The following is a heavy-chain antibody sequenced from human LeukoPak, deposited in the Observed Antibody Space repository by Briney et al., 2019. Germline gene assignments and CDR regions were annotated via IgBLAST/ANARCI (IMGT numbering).Heavy chain of an antibody. CDR1: GFTFSSYW. CDR3: ARLEDCSGGSCYSWFDP. J-gene: IGHJ5*02. V-gene: IGHV3-7*01. Sequence: GGSLRLSCAASGFTFSSYWMSWVRQAPGKGLEWVANIKQDGSEKYYVDSVKGRFTISRDNAKNSLYLQMNSLRAEDTAVYYCARLEDCSGGSCYSWFDPWGQGTLVTVSS. CDR2: IKQDGSEK. D-gene: IGHD2-15*01.